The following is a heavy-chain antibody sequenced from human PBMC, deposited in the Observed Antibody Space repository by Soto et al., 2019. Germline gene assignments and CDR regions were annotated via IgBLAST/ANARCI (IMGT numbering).Heavy chain of an antibody. CDR1: GFTFSSYA. D-gene: IGHD3-3*01. Sequence: EVQLLESGGGLVQPGGSLRLSCAASGFTFSSYAMSWVRQAPGKGLEWVSAISGSGGSTYYADSVKGRFTISRDNSKNTLYLQMNSLRAEDTAVYYCAKHSPELLRFLEWLLIGGMDVWGQGTTVTVSS. CDR3: AKHSPELLRFLEWLLIGGMDV. CDR2: ISGSGGST. J-gene: IGHJ6*02. V-gene: IGHV3-23*01.